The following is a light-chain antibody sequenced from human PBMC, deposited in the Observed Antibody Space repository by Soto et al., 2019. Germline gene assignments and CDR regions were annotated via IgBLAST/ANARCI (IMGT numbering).Light chain of an antibody. V-gene: IGLV2-14*01. J-gene: IGLJ1*01. CDR3: SSYTSSSNDV. Sequence: QSPRTQRASLSGSPGQSITISCTGTSSDVGIYNYVSWYQQHPGKAPNLMIYEVTNRPSGVSNRFSGSKSGNTASLTISGLQAEDEADYYCSSYTSSSNDVFGAGTKVTVL. CDR1: SSDVGIYNY. CDR2: EVT.